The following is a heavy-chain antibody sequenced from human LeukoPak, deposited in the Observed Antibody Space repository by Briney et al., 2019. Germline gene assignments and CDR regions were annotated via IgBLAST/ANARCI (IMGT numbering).Heavy chain of an antibody. D-gene: IGHD6-6*01. CDR2: IQYDGSNK. CDR3: ARQYSSSPDY. Sequence: PGGSLRLSCAASGLSFSSYGMHWVRQAPGKGLEWVAFIQYDGSNKFYADSVKGRFTISRDNSKNTLYLQMNSLRAEDTAVYYCARQYSSSPDYWGQGTLVTVSS. CDR1: GLSFSSYG. V-gene: IGHV3-30*12. J-gene: IGHJ4*02.